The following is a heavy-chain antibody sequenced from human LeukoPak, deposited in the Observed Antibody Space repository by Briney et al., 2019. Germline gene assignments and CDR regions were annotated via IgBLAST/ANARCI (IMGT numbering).Heavy chain of an antibody. Sequence: SETLSLTCAVYGGSFSGYYWSWIRQPPGKGLEWIGEINHSGSTNYNPSLTSRVTISLDTSRNQFSLKLNSVTAADTAVYYCAKSNGYGLVDIWGRGTMVTASS. CDR2: INHSGST. CDR1: GGSFSGYY. CDR3: AKSNGYGLVDI. J-gene: IGHJ3*02. V-gene: IGHV4-34*01. D-gene: IGHD3-10*01.